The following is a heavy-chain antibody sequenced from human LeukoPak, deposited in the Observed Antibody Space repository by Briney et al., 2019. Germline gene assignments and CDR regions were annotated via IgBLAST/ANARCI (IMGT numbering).Heavy chain of an antibody. Sequence: SQTLSLTCAISGDSVSSNSATWNWIRQSPSRGLECLGRTYYRSKWYNDYAISVKSRITINPDTSQNQFSLQLNSVTPEDTAVYCCARGGEVRGVTGFDYWGQGTLVTVSS. J-gene: IGHJ4*02. CDR1: GDSVSSNSAT. D-gene: IGHD3-10*01. CDR3: ARGGEVRGVTGFDY. V-gene: IGHV6-1*01. CDR2: TYYRSKWYN.